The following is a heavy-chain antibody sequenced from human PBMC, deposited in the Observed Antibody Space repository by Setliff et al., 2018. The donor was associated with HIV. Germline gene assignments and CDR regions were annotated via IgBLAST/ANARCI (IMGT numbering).Heavy chain of an antibody. V-gene: IGHV1-3*01. D-gene: IGHD6-13*01. CDR1: GYTFNGYG. CDR3: ARGGPLGSWLNFYYYGMDV. J-gene: IGHJ6*02. CDR2: INGDNGDT. Sequence: SVKVSCKASGYTFNGYGMHWVRQAPGKRFEWMGWINGDNGDTKDSEKFQGRVTITRDTSAKIVYMEVSSLRSEDTAIYYCARGGPLGSWLNFYYYGMDVWGQGTTVTVSS.